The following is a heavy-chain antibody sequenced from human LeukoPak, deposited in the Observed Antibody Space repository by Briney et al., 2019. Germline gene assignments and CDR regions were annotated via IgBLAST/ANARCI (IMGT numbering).Heavy chain of an antibody. CDR3: ARRAFYYGSGSFHPVDY. V-gene: IGHV4-34*01. CDR1: GGSFSGYY. D-gene: IGHD3-10*01. J-gene: IGHJ4*02. CDR2: INHSGST. Sequence: SETLSLTCAVYGGSFSGYYWNWIRQPPGKGLEWIGEINHSGSTNYNPSLRSRVPISVDTSKNQFSLKLSSVTAADTAVYYCARRAFYYGSGSFHPVDYWGQGTLVTVSS.